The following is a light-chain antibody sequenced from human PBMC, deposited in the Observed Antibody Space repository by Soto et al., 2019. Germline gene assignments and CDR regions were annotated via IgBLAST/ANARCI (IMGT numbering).Light chain of an antibody. CDR3: QSYDSSPNYV. Sequence: QSVLTQPPSVSVAPGQRVTISCTGSSSNIGAGYDVHWYQQFPGTAPKLLIYANSNRPSGVPDRFSGSKSGTSASLAITGLQAEDEADYYCQSYDSSPNYVFGTGTKVTVL. CDR1: SSNIGAGYD. CDR2: ANS. V-gene: IGLV1-40*01. J-gene: IGLJ1*01.